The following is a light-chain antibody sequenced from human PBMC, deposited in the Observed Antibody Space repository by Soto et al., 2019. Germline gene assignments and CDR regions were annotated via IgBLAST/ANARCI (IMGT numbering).Light chain of an antibody. V-gene: IGLV2-14*01. CDR1: TSDVGGYNY. Sequence: QSALTQPASVSGSPGQSITISCTGSTSDVGGYNYVSWYQQYPGKAPKLMIYDVSNRPSGVSNRFSGSKSGNTASLTISGLQAEDEADYYCSSCTRPTMLVFGGGTKVTVL. J-gene: IGLJ2*01. CDR3: SSCTRPTMLV. CDR2: DVS.